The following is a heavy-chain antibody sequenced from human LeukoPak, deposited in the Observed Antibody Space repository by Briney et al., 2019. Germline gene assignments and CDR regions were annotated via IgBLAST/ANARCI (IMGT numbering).Heavy chain of an antibody. CDR1: GYTFTSYA. Sequence: ASVKVSCKASGYTFTSYAMHWVRQAPGQRLEWMGWINAGNGNTKYSQKFQGRVTITRDTSASTAYMELSSLRSEDTAVYYCARAGLAKVLVDTAIRYGGQGTRVSVPS. J-gene: IGHJ4*02. V-gene: IGHV1-3*01. D-gene: IGHD5-18*01. CDR2: INAGNGNT. CDR3: ARAGLAKVLVDTAIRY.